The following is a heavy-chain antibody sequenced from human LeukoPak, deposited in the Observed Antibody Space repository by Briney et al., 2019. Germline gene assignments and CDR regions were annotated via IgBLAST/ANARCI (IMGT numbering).Heavy chain of an antibody. Sequence: GGSLRLSCEGSGFTFSNYWMGWVRQAPGKGLQWVANIKTDGSEKYYVDSVKGRFTIFRDNAKNSLYLQMNSLRAEDTAVYYCATYSSLNRREFQYWGQGTLLTVSS. CDR2: IKTDGSEK. V-gene: IGHV3-7*01. D-gene: IGHD3-22*01. CDR1: GFTFSNYW. CDR3: ATYSSLNRREFQY. J-gene: IGHJ1*01.